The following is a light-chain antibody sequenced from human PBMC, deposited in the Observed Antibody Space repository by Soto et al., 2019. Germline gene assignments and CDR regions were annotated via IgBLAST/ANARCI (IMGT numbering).Light chain of an antibody. V-gene: IGKV3-20*01. CDR2: GAS. J-gene: IGKJ4*01. CDR1: QSVYNNH. CDR3: QQYGASPLT. Sequence: EIVLTQSPGTLSLSPGDRATLSCRASQSVYNNHLAWYQQTPGQAPRLLIYGASSTATGVPDRFSGSGSGTDFTLTIRRLEPEDFAVFYCQQYGASPLTFGGGTKVEIK.